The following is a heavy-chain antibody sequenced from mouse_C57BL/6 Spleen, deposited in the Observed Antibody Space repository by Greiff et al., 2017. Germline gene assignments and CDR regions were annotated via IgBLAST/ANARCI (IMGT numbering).Heavy chain of an antibody. J-gene: IGHJ3*01. D-gene: IGHD1-1*01. V-gene: IGHV1-82*01. CDR3: ARRDYGSFFAY. Sequence: QVQLQQSGPELVKPGASVKISCKASGYAFSSSWMNWVKQRPGKGLEWIGRIYPGDGDTNYNGKFTGKATLTADKSSSTAYMQLSSLTSEDSAVYFCARRDYGSFFAYWGQGTLVTVSA. CDR1: GYAFSSSW. CDR2: IYPGDGDT.